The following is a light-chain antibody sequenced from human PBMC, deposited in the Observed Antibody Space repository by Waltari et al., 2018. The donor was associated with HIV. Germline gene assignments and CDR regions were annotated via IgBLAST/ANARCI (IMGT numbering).Light chain of an antibody. CDR2: DVN. CDR1: SSDVGGYNY. J-gene: IGLJ2*01. Sequence: QSALTQPRSVSGSPGQSVTISCTGTSSDVGGYNYVSWYQHHPNKGPKLLIYDVNKRAAGVPDRFSGCKSGNTASLTISGLQAEDEAEYYCCSYADTYFVLFGGRTKLTVL. CDR3: CSYADTYFVL. V-gene: IGLV2-11*01.